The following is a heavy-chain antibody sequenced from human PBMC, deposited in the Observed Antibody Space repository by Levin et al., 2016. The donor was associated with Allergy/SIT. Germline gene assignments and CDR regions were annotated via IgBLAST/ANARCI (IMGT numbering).Heavy chain of an antibody. V-gene: IGHV3-7*01. Sequence: GESLKISCAASGFSFSSYWMSWVRQAPGKGLEWVATIKQDENERHYVDSVKGRFIISRDNAKNSVYLQMNSLRAEDTALYYCARRIFGVPDGYWGQGTLVTVSS. D-gene: IGHD3-3*01. CDR3: ARRIFGVPDGY. CDR2: IKQDENER. J-gene: IGHJ4*02. CDR1: GFSFSSYW.